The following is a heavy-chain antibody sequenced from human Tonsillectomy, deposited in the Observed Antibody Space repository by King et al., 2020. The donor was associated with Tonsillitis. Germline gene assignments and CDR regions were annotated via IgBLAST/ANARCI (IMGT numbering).Heavy chain of an antibody. Sequence: VQLQQWGAGLLKPSETLSLTCAVYGGSFSGYYWSWIRQPPGKGLEWIGEINHSGSTNYNPSLKSRVTISVDTSKNQFSLKLSSVTAADTAVYYCARQGFAGSDYYYSGMDVWGQGTTVTVSS. J-gene: IGHJ6*02. CDR3: ARQGFAGSDYYYSGMDV. V-gene: IGHV4-34*01. D-gene: IGHD2-15*01. CDR2: INHSGST. CDR1: GGSFSGYY.